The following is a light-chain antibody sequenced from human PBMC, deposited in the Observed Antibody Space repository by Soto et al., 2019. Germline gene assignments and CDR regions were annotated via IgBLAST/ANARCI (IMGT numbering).Light chain of an antibody. V-gene: IGKV1-39*01. CDR3: QQTYTTPYT. J-gene: IGKJ2*01. Sequence: DIQMTQSPSSLSASVGDRVTITCRTSQSISKFLNWYQQKPGKAPKLLIYGAFSSPSGDSSRFSGSASGTDFTLTISSLQPEDFATYYCQQTYTTPYTFGQGTKLEIK. CDR1: QSISKF. CDR2: GAF.